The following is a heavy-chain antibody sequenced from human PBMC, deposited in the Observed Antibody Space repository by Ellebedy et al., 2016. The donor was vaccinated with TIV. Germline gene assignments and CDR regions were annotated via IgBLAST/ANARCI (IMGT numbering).Heavy chain of an antibody. Sequence: GESLKISCAASGFTFSNYWMSWVRQAPGKGLEWVANITEDGSEKYYVDSVKGRFTLSRDNAKNSLYLQMNSLRAEDTAVYYCARDFDCSTTTCYDGGFDYWGQGTLVTVSS. CDR2: ITEDGSEK. D-gene: IGHD2-2*01. CDR1: GFTFSNYW. CDR3: ARDFDCSTTTCYDGGFDY. J-gene: IGHJ4*02. V-gene: IGHV3-7*01.